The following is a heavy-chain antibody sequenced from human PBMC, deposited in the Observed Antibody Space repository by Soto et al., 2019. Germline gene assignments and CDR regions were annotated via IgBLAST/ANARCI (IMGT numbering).Heavy chain of an antibody. V-gene: IGHV4-59*01. CDR2: IYYSGST. J-gene: IGHJ4*02. D-gene: IGHD5-12*01. CDR1: GGSISSYY. CDR3: ASTDGYNSGYFDY. Sequence: KPSETLSLTCTVSGGSISSYYWSWIRQPPGKGLEWIGYIYYSGSTNYNPSLKSRVTISVDTSKNQFSLKLSSVTAADTAVYYCASTDGYNSGYFDYWGQGTLVTVSS.